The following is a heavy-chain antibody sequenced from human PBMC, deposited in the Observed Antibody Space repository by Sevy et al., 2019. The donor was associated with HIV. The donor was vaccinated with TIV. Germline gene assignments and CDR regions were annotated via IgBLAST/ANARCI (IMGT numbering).Heavy chain of an antibody. J-gene: IGHJ4*02. CDR2: IYYSGST. Sequence: SETLSLTCTVSGGSISSGDYYWSWIRQPPGKGLEWIGYIYYSGSTYYNPSLKSRVTISVDTSKNQFSLKLSSVTAADTAVYYCARDTSYSSRNPVDYWGQGTLVTFSS. CDR1: GGSISSGDYY. V-gene: IGHV4-30-4*01. CDR3: ARDTSYSSRNPVDY. D-gene: IGHD6-13*01.